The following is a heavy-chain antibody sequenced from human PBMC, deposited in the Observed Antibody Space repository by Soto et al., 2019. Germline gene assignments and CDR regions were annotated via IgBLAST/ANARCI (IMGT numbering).Heavy chain of an antibody. CDR2: ISISSSYI. CDR1: GFTFSSYS. Sequence: GGSLRLSCAASGFTFSSYSMNWVRQAPGKGLEWVSSISISSSYIYYADSVKGRFTISRDNAKNSLYLQMNSLRVEDTAVYYCASCLWSGAFDYWGQGTLVTVSS. V-gene: IGHV3-21*04. J-gene: IGHJ4*02. D-gene: IGHD3-10*01. CDR3: ASCLWSGAFDY.